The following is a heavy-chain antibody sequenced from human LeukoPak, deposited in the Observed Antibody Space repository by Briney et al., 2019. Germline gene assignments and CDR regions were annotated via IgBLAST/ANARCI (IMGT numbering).Heavy chain of an antibody. CDR1: GSTFSSYG. CDR2: IRYDGSNK. V-gene: IGHV3-30*02. D-gene: IGHD3-10*01. Sequence: GGSLRLSCAASGSTFSSYGMHWVRQAPGKGLEWVASIRYDGSNKYYADSVKGRFTISRDNSKNTLYLQMNSLRAEDTAVYYCAKDRVLLWFGEHDYGMDVWGQGTTVTVSS. CDR3: AKDRVLLWFGEHDYGMDV. J-gene: IGHJ6*02.